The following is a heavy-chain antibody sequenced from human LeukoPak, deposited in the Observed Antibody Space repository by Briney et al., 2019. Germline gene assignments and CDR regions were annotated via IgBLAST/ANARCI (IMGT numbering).Heavy chain of an antibody. CDR1: GFTVSSNY. D-gene: IGHD2-15*01. CDR3: AKAGAVVVVAAKYFDY. Sequence: GGSLRLSCAASGFTVSSNYMSWVRQAPGKGLEWVSVIYSGGSTYYADSVKGRFTISRDNSKNTLYLQMNSLRAEDTAVYYCAKAGAVVVVAAKYFDYWGQGTLVTVSS. J-gene: IGHJ4*02. V-gene: IGHV3-53*01. CDR2: IYSGGST.